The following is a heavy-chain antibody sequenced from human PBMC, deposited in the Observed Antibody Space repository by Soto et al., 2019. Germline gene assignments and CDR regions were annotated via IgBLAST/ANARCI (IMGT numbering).Heavy chain of an antibody. CDR1: GFTFSSYW. CDR2: INSDGSST. J-gene: IGHJ4*02. CDR3: ARGTGWSGDILTGWRGY. Sequence: GGSLRLSCAASGFTFSSYWMHWVRQAPGKGLVWVSRINSDGSSTSYADSVKGRFTISRDNAKNTLYLQMNSLRAEDTAVYYCARGTGWSGDILTGWRGYWGQGTLVTVSS. D-gene: IGHD3-9*01. V-gene: IGHV3-74*01.